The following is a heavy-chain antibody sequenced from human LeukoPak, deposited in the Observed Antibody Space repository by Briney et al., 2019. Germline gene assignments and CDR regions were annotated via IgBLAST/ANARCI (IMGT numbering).Heavy chain of an antibody. CDR1: GFTFSKYW. CDR3: ARDFGDSSGWYNDY. V-gene: IGHV3-7*01. Sequence: GGSLRLSCAASGFTFSKYWMSWVRQAPEKGLEWLADIKEDGSKEYFADSVKGRFTISRDNTKNSVYLQMNCLRAEDTAVYYCARDFGDSSGWYNDYWGQGTLVIVSS. CDR2: IKEDGSKE. J-gene: IGHJ4*02. D-gene: IGHD6-19*01.